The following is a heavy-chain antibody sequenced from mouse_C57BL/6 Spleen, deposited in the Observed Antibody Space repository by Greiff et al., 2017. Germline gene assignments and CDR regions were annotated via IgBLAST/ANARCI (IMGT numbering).Heavy chain of an antibody. J-gene: IGHJ1*03. CDR2: FHPYNDDT. D-gene: IGHD2-2*01. CDR1: GYTFTTYP. Sequence: QVQLKESGAELVKPGASVKMSCKASGYTFTTYPIEWMKQNHGKSLEWIGNFHPYNDDTKYNEKFKGKATLTVEKSSSTVYLELSRLTSDDSAVYYCARGDYGYDWYFDVWGTGTTVTVSS. CDR3: ARGDYGYDWYFDV. V-gene: IGHV1-47*01.